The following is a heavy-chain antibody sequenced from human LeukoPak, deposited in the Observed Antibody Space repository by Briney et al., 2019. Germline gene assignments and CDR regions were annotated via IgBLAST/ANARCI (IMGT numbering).Heavy chain of an antibody. CDR3: ARERGVRFLEWLLFH. D-gene: IGHD3-3*01. V-gene: IGHV1-2*02. CDR2: INPNSGGT. J-gene: IGHJ4*02. CDR1: GYTFTAYY. Sequence: ASVKVSCKASGYTFTAYYMHWMRQAPGQGPEWMGWINPNSGGTNFAQKFQGRVTMTSDTSISTAYMELSSLRSDDTAIYYCARERGVRFLEWLLFHWGQGTLVTVSS.